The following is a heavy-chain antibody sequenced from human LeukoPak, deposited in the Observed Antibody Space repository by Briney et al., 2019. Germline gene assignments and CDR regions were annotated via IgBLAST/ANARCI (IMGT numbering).Heavy chain of an antibody. CDR1: GFSVSSNY. D-gene: IGHD2-21*01. Sequence: GGSLRLSCAASGFSVSSNYVSWVRQAPGKGLEWVSAISVSGNTYHADSVKGRFTISRDSSKNTLYLQMNRLRAEDAAVYYCAKAPVTTCSGAYCYPFDYWGQGTLVTVSS. J-gene: IGHJ4*02. CDR3: AKAPVTTCSGAYCYPFDY. V-gene: IGHV3-53*01. CDR2: ISVSGNT.